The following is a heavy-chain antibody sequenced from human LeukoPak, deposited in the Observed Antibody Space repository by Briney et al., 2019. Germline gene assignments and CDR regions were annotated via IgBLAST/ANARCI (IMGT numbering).Heavy chain of an antibody. D-gene: IGHD2-15*01. J-gene: IGHJ6*04. V-gene: IGHV1-69*06. CDR1: GGTFSSYA. CDR3: ATTGYCSGGSCYGEYYYGMDV. Sequence: SVKVSCKASGGTFSSYAISWVRQAPGQGLEWMGGIIPIFGTANYAQKFQGRVTITADKSTSTAYMELSSLRSGDTAVYYCATTGYCSGGSCYGEYYYGMDVWGKGTTVTVSS. CDR2: IIPIFGTA.